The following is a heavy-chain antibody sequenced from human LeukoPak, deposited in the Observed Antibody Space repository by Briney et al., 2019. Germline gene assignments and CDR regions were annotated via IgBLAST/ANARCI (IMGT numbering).Heavy chain of an antibody. D-gene: IGHD6-13*01. CDR3: ARASGIQTLHYYYMDV. CDR1: GFTVSSNY. Sequence: GGSLTLSCAPSGFTVSSNYMSWVRQAPGKGLEWVSVIYSGGSTYYADSVKGRFTISRDNSKNTLYLQMNSLRAEDTAVYYCARASGIQTLHYYYMDVWGKGTTVTVSS. V-gene: IGHV3-53*01. CDR2: IYSGGST. J-gene: IGHJ6*03.